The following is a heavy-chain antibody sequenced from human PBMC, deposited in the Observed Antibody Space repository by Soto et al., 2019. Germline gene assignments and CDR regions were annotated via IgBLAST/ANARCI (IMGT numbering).Heavy chain of an antibody. CDR2: IYTSASI. V-gene: IGHV4-4*07. J-gene: IGHJ6*02. CDR1: CADINTYS. Sequence: SETLSLTCSVSCADINTYSWTWIRQPAGKGLEWIGRIYTSASINYNPSLKGRVTLSVDTSTNQVPLRLASVTAADTAIYYCARDREAGYNFYYGMDVWGQGTTVTISS. D-gene: IGHD6-19*01. CDR3: ARDREAGYNFYYGMDV.